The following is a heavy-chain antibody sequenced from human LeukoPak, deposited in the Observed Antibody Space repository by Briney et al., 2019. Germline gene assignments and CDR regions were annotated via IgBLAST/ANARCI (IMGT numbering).Heavy chain of an antibody. CDR3: AKDTFGYSSGSDAFDV. CDR2: ISWNSGSI. J-gene: IGHJ3*01. CDR1: GFTFYDYA. Sequence: GGSLSLSCAASGFTFYDYAMHWVRQAPGKGLEWGSGISWNSGSIGYAESVKGRFTISRDNAKNSLYLQMNSLRAEDTALYYCAKDTFGYSSGSDAFDVWGQGTMVTVSS. V-gene: IGHV3-9*01. D-gene: IGHD6-19*01.